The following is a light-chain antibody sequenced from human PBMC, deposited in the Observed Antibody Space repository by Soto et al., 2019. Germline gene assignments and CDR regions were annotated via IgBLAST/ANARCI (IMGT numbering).Light chain of an antibody. CDR1: SSDVGTYNF. V-gene: IGLV2-14*01. CDR2: EVS. J-gene: IGLJ3*02. Sequence: QSALTQPAYVSGSPGQSITISCTGTSSDVGTYNFVSWYQQHPGKAPKLMIYEVSSRPSGVSNRFSGSKSGNTASLTISGLQAEDEADYYCSSYSSTSTPWVLGGGTKLTVL. CDR3: SSYSSTSTPWV.